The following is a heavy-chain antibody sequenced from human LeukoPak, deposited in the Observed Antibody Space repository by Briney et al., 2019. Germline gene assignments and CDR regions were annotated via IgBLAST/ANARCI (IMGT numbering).Heavy chain of an antibody. D-gene: IGHD1-1*01. CDR3: AKGQELDDGVFDS. CDR2: IRSNGDTT. Sequence: GGSLRLSCSVSGFTFSNYPMHWVRQAPGKGLEWVSTIRSNGDTTYNADSVKGRFTISRDNSKNTLYLELNSLRVEDTATFYCAKGQELDDGVFDSWGQGTMVTVSS. CDR1: GFTFSNYP. J-gene: IGHJ4*02. V-gene: IGHV3-23*01.